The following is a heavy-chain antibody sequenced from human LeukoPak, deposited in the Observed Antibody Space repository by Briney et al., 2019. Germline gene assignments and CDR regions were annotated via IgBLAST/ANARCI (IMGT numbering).Heavy chain of an antibody. V-gene: IGHV4-39*07. Sequence: PSETLSLTCTVSGGSISSSSYYWGWIRQPPGKGLEWIGSIYYSGSTNYNPSLKSRVTISVDTSKNQFSLKLSSVTAADTAVYYCARGVVADDWGQGTLVTVSS. CDR3: ARGVVADD. J-gene: IGHJ4*02. D-gene: IGHD2-15*01. CDR1: GGSISSSSYY. CDR2: IYYSGST.